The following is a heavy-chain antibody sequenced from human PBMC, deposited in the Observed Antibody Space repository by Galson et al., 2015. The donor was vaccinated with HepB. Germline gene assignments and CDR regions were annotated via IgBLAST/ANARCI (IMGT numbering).Heavy chain of an antibody. Sequence: SLRLSCAASGFTFSNYWMSWVRQAPGKGLEWVANIKQDGSEKNYVDSVKGRFTISRENAKNSLHLQMDSLRAEDAAVYYCARTYNYGSVDYWGQGTLVNVSS. J-gene: IGHJ4*02. V-gene: IGHV3-7*01. CDR1: GFTFSNYW. CDR3: ARTYNYGSVDY. D-gene: IGHD3-10*01. CDR2: IKQDGSEK.